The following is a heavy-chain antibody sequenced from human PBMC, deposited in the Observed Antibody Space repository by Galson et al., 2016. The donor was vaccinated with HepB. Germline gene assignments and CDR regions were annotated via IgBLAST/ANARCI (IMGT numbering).Heavy chain of an antibody. J-gene: IGHJ5*02. Sequence: ETLSLTCTVSGGSISSSNYYWGWIRQPPGKGLEWIGSIYYSGSTYYNPSLKSRVTMSVDTSKNQFSLKLNSVTAADTAVYYCASQIVVVVAATRGVDWFDPWGQGTLVPLSS. CDR2: IYYSGST. V-gene: IGHV4-39*01. CDR3: ASQIVVVVAATRGVDWFDP. D-gene: IGHD2-15*01. CDR1: GGSISSSNYY.